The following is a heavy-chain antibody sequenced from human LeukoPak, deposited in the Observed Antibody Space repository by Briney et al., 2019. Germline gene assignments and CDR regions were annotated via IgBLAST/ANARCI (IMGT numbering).Heavy chain of an antibody. CDR2: IYPGDSDT. V-gene: IGHV5-51*01. CDR1: GYSFTSYW. D-gene: IGHD2-2*01. CDR3: ARHGDIVVVPAAMGPDPLGAFDI. J-gene: IGHJ3*02. Sequence: GESLQISCKGSGYSFTSYWIGWVRQVPGKGLEWMGIIYPGDSDTRYSPSFQGQVTISADKSISTAYLQWSSLKASDTAMYYCARHGDIVVVPAAMGPDPLGAFDIWGQGTMVTVSS.